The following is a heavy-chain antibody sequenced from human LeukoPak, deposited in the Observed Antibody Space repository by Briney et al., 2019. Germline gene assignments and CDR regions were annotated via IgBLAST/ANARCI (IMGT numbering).Heavy chain of an antibody. Sequence: GGSLRLSCAASGFTFSSYSMNWVRQAPGKGLEWVSYISSSSSTIYYADSVKGRFTISRDNAKNSLYLQMNSLTAEDTAVYYCASSLEWFSGIQYWGQGVLVTVSS. CDR2: ISSSSSTI. CDR1: GFTFSSYS. CDR3: ASSLEWFSGIQY. V-gene: IGHV3-48*04. D-gene: IGHD1-26*01. J-gene: IGHJ4*02.